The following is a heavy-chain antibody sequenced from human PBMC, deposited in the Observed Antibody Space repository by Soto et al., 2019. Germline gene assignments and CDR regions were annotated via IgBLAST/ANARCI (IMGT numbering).Heavy chain of an antibody. CDR3: ARDRVPDCSGGSCPDAFDI. V-gene: IGHV3-33*01. Sequence: QVQLVESGGGVVQPGRSLRLSCAASGFTLSSHGMHWVRQAPGKGLEWVAVIWYDGSKKYYVDSVKGRFTISRDNSKNTLYLQMTSLRAEDTAVYFCARDRVPDCSGGSCPDAFDIWGRGTVVTVSS. CDR2: IWYDGSKK. J-gene: IGHJ3*02. D-gene: IGHD2-15*01. CDR1: GFTLSSHG.